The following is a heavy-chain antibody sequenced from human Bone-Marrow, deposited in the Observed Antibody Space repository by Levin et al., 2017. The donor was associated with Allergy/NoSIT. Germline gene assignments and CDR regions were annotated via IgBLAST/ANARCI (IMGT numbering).Heavy chain of an antibody. D-gene: IGHD6-13*01. Sequence: MASETLSLTCAVSGGSFSGYYWTWIRQSPGKGLEWIGEINHTGSVNYNPSLKSRVTISVDTSKNQFSLNLKSATAADTAVYYCSRAWDSTWYGTGAHFQLWGPGSRVTVSS. CDR2: INHTGSV. V-gene: IGHV4-34*01. J-gene: IGHJ1*01. CDR3: SRAWDSTWYGTGAHFQL. CDR1: GGSFSGYY.